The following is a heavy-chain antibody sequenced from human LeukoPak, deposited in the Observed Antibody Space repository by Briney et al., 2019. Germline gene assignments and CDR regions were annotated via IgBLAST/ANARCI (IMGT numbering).Heavy chain of an antibody. J-gene: IGHJ4*02. CDR3: ARKSSSSGPGDY. V-gene: IGHV3-21*01. D-gene: IGHD6-6*01. CDR1: GITGYS. Sequence: GGSLRLSCAASGITGYSMHWVRQAPGKGLEWVCSISSSSNYIYCADSVKGRFTISRDNAKNSLFLQVSSLRAEDTAVYYCARKSSSSGPGDYWGQGTLVTVSS. CDR2: ISSSSNYI.